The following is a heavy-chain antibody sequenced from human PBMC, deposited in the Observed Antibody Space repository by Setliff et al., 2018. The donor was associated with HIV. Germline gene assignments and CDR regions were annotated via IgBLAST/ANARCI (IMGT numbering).Heavy chain of an antibody. CDR3: ARQPGRAAMGRENYYYYYMDV. J-gene: IGHJ6*03. Sequence: PGESLKISCKTSGYSFSSYWIGWVRQMPGKGLEWIGIIDPGDSDTRYSPSFQGQVTISADTSISTAYLQWRSLKASDTAMYYCARQPGRAAMGRENYYYYYMDVWGKGTTVTVSS. V-gene: IGHV5-51*01. D-gene: IGHD2-2*01. CDR1: GYSFSSYW. CDR2: IDPGDSDT.